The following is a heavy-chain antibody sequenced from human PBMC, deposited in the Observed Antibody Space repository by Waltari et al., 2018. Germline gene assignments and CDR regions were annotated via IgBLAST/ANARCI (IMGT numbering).Heavy chain of an antibody. J-gene: IGHJ3*02. D-gene: IGHD3-10*01. V-gene: IGHV4-39*07. CDR3: ARDESRGWFGESGAFDI. Sequence: QLQLQESGPGLVKPSETLSLTCTVSGGSISSSSYYWGWIRQPPGKGLEWIGSIYYSGSTYYSPSLKRRVTIAVDTSKNHFSLKLSSVTAADTAVYYWARDESRGWFGESGAFDIWGQGTMVTVSS. CDR1: GGSISSSSYY. CDR2: IYYSGST.